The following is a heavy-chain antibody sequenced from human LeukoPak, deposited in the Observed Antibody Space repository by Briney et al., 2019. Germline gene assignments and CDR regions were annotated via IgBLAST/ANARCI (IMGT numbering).Heavy chain of an antibody. J-gene: IGHJ5*02. V-gene: IGHV1-69*05. CDR3: AREENWNYGPFDP. D-gene: IGHD1-7*01. CDR2: IIPIFGTA. Sequence: SVKVSCKASGGTFSSYAISWVRQAPGQGLEWMGRIIPIFGTANYAQKFQGRVTITTDESTSTAYMELSSLRSEDTAVYYCAREENWNYGPFDPWGQGALVTVSS. CDR1: GGTFSSYA.